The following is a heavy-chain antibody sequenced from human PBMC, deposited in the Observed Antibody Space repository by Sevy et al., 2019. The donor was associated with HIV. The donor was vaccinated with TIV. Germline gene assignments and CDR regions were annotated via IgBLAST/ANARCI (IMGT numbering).Heavy chain of an antibody. Sequence: SETLSLTCTVSGGSISSGGYYWSWIRQHPGKGLEWIGYIYYSGSTYYNPSLKSRVTISVDTSKNQFSLKLSSVTAADTAAYYCARDEYDSSGTYWYFDLWGRGTLVTVSS. D-gene: IGHD3-22*01. CDR1: GGSISSGGYY. J-gene: IGHJ2*01. CDR3: ARDEYDSSGTYWYFDL. V-gene: IGHV4-31*03. CDR2: IYYSGST.